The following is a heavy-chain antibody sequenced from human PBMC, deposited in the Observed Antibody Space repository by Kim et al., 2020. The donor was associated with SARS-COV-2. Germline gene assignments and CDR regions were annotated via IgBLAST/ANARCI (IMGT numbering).Heavy chain of an antibody. CDR1: GFTFSSYS. J-gene: IGHJ4*02. Sequence: GGSLRLSCAASGFTFSSYSMNWVRQAPGKGLEWVALISSSSSYIYYADSVKGRFTISRDNTKNSLYLQMNSLRAEDTAVYYCARGVCSGGSCYWVYWGQGTLVTVSS. D-gene: IGHD2-15*01. CDR3: ARGVCSGGSCYWVY. CDR2: ISSSSSYI. V-gene: IGHV3-21*01.